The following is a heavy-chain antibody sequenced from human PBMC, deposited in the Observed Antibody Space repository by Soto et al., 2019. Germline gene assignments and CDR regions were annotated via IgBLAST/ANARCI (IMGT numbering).Heavy chain of an antibody. J-gene: IGHJ5*02. CDR2: INHSGST. CDR3: ARGRSPYSRDNWCDP. D-gene: IGHD6-13*01. V-gene: IGHV4-34*01. CDR1: GGSFSGYY. Sequence: SETLSLTCAVYGGSFSGYYWSWIRQPPGKGLEWIGEINHSGSTNYNPSLKSRVTISVDTSKNQFSLKLSSVTAADTAVYYCARGRSPYSRDNWCDPWGQGTLVAVSS.